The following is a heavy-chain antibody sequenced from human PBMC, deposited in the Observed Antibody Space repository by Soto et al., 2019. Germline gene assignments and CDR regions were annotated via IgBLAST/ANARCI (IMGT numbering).Heavy chain of an antibody. J-gene: IGHJ4*02. D-gene: IGHD1-1*01. CDR3: AKDSWRLLERPEHGPFAY. CDR1: RFTFRMDG. Sequence: GGSRRLSFTASRFTFRMDGMSRVREARRKGLEWGSAISGSGGSTYYADSVKGRFTISRDNSKNTLYLQMNSLRAEDTAVYYCAKDSWRLLERPEHGPFAYWGQGTLVTVSS. V-gene: IGHV3-23*01. CDR2: ISGSGGST.